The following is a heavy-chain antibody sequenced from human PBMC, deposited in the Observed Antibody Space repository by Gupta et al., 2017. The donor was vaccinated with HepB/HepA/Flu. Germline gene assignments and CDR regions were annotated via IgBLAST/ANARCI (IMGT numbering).Heavy chain of an antibody. V-gene: IGHV3-48*02. CDR2: ISSSSSTI. Sequence: EVQLVESGGGLVQPGGSLGLPGQALGSPFVTFRMTWVPQAPGKGLEWVSYISSSSSTIYYADSVKGRFTISRDNAKNSLYLQMNSLRDEDTAVYYCARDLVCSGGSCYPFDYWGQGTLVTVSS. CDR1: GSPFVTFR. J-gene: IGHJ4*02. D-gene: IGHD2-15*01. CDR3: ARDLVCSGGSCYPFDY.